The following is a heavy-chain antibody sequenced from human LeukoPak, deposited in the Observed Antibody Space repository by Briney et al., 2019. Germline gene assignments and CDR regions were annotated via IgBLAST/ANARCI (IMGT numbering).Heavy chain of an antibody. D-gene: IGHD1-14*01. CDR3: GRDGGYYFDY. V-gene: IGHV3-30-3*01. CDR2: ISYDGSNK. Sequence: PGGSLRLSCAASGFTFSSYEMNWVRQAPGKGLEWVAVISYDGSNKYYADSVKGRCTISRDNSKNTLYLQMNSLRAEDTAVYYCGRDGGYYFDYWGQGTLVTVSS. CDR1: GFTFSSYE. J-gene: IGHJ4*02.